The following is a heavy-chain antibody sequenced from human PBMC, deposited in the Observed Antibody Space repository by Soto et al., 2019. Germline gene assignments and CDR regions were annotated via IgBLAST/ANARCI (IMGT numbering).Heavy chain of an antibody. J-gene: IGHJ3*02. CDR2: ISSNGGST. CDR1: GFTFSSYA. CDR3: VKGVSYAFDI. D-gene: IGHD3-16*01. V-gene: IGHV3-64D*06. Sequence: SGGSLRLSCSASGFTFSSYAMHWVRQAPGKGLEYVSAISSNGGSTYYADSVKGRFTISRDNSKNTLCLQMSSLRAEDTAVYYCVKGVSYAFDIWGQGTMVTVSS.